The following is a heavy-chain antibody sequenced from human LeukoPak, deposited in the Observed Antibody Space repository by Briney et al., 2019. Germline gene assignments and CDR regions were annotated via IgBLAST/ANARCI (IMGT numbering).Heavy chain of an antibody. J-gene: IGHJ4*02. Sequence: GGSLRLSCAASGFTFSRIWMSWVRQLPGKGLVWVSRINSDGSSTSYADSVKGRFTISRDNAKNTLYLQMNSLRAEDTAVYYCTRATYSSSKIDYWGQGTLVTVSS. D-gene: IGHD6-13*01. CDR3: TRATYSSSKIDY. V-gene: IGHV3-74*01. CDR2: INSDGSST. CDR1: GFTFSRIW.